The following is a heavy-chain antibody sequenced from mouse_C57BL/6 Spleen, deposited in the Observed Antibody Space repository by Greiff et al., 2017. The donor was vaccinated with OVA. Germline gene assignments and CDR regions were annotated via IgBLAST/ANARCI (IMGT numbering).Heavy chain of an antibody. V-gene: IGHV10-3*01. CDR1: GFTFNTYA. Sequence: EVNVVESGGGLVQPKGSLKLSCAASGFTFNTYAMHWVRQAPGQGLEWVARIRSKSSNYATYYADSVKDRFTISRDDSQSMLYLQMNNLKTEDTAMYYCVREGDGYTWFAYWGQGTLVTGSA. CDR3: VREGDGYTWFAY. D-gene: IGHD2-3*01. CDR2: IRSKSSNYAT. J-gene: IGHJ3*01.